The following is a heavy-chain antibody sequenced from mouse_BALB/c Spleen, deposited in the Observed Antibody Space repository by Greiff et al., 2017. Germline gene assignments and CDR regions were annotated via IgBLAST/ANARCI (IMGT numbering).Heavy chain of an antibody. J-gene: IGHJ4*01. CDR2: IYTYNGCT. V-gene: IGHV1S29*02. CDR1: GYTFTDYN. Sequence: VQLQQSGPELVKPGASVKLSCAASGYTFTDYNMSWVKQSPGKSLEWIEYIYTYNGCTGYNQKFKSKATLTVDNSSSTVYMELRSLTSEDTAVYYCARREDMDYWGQGTTVTVSS. CDR3: ARREDMDY.